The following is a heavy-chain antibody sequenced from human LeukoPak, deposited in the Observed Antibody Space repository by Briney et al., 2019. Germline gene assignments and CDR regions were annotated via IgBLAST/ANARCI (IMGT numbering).Heavy chain of an antibody. D-gene: IGHD3-22*01. CDR1: EFIVSINY. V-gene: IGHV3-21*01. Sequence: GGSPRLSCAASEFIVSINYMTWVRQAPGKGLEWVSSISSSSNYIYYADSLKGRFTISRDNAKSSLYLQMNSLRAEDTAVYYCARDVIVVATTIYYNMDIWGKGTTVTVSS. CDR3: ARDVIVVATTIYYNMDI. J-gene: IGHJ6*03. CDR2: ISSSSNYI.